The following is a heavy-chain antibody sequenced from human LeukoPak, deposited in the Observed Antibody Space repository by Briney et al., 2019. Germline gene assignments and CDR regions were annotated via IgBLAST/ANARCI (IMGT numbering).Heavy chain of an antibody. J-gene: IGHJ4*02. CDR3: ARCSDQYSSSYFDY. CDR2: IIPIFGTA. V-gene: IGHV1-69*13. Sequence: SVKVSCKASGGTFSSYAISWVRQAPGQGLEWMGGIIPIFGTANYAQKFQGRVTITADEFTSTAYMELSSLRSEDTAVYYCARCSDQYSSSYFDYWGQGTLVTVSS. D-gene: IGHD6-13*01. CDR1: GGTFSSYA.